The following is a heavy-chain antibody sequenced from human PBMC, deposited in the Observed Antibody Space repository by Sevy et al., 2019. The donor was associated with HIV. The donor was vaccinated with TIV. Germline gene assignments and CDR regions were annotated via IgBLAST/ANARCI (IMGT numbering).Heavy chain of an antibody. Sequence: GGSLRLSCAASGFTVSSNYMSWVRQAPGKGLEWVSVIYSGGSTYYADSVKGRFTISRDNSKNTLYLQMNSLRAEDTAVYYCARDLVGADLDYWGQRTLVTVSS. CDR2: IYSGGST. V-gene: IGHV3-53*01. CDR1: GFTVSSNY. J-gene: IGHJ4*02. CDR3: ARDLVGADLDY. D-gene: IGHD1-26*01.